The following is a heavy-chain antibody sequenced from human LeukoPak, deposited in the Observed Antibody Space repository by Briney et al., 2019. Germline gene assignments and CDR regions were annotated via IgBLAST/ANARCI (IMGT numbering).Heavy chain of an antibody. J-gene: IGHJ4*02. D-gene: IGHD5-12*01. CDR3: ARDPDYKGYSGYDNYFDY. CDR2: IWCDGSNK. V-gene: IGHV3-33*01. Sequence: GGSLRLSCAASGFSFSSYGMHWVRQAPGKGLEWVAVIWCDGSNKYYADSVKGRFTISIDNSKNTLYLQMNSLRAEDTAVYYCARDPDYKGYSGYDNYFDYWGQGTLVTVYS. CDR1: GFSFSSYG.